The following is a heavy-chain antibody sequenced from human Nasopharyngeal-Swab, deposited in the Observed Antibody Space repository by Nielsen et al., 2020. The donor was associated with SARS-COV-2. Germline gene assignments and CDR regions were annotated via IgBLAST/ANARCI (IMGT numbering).Heavy chain of an antibody. CDR3: AGVVVGYQLPNWFDP. J-gene: IGHJ5*02. Sequence: GESLKISCAASGFTFSSYGMHWVRQAPGKGLEWVAFIRYDGSNKYYADSVKGRFTISRDNSKNTLYLQMNSLRAEDTAVYYCAGVVVGYQLPNWFDPWGQGTLVTVSS. CDR2: IRYDGSNK. V-gene: IGHV3-30*02. D-gene: IGHD2-2*01. CDR1: GFTFSSYG.